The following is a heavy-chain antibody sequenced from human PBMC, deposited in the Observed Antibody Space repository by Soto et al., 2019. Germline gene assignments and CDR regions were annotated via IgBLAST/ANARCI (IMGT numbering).Heavy chain of an antibody. CDR2: ISSSGSTI. V-gene: IGHV3-48*03. CDR1: GFTFSSYE. Sequence: PGGSLRLSCAASGFTFSSYEMNWVRQAPGKGLEWVSYISSSGSTIYYADSVKGRFTISRDNAKNSLYLQMNSLRAEDTAVYYCASPPGSGYCSGGSCYAVDYWGQGTLVTVSS. J-gene: IGHJ4*02. CDR3: ASPPGSGYCSGGSCYAVDY. D-gene: IGHD2-15*01.